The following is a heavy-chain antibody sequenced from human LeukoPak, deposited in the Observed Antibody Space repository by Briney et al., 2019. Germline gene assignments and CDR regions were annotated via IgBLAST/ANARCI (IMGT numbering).Heavy chain of an antibody. CDR1: GFTVSSNY. J-gene: IGHJ5*02. CDR2: IYSGGST. D-gene: IGHD3-10*01. CDR3: AREHYYGSGSYYNSNSFDP. Sequence: GGSLRLSCAASGFTVSSNYMSWVRQAPGKGLEWVSVIYSGGSTYYADSVKGRFTISRDNSKNTLYLQMNSLRAEDTAVYCCAREHYYGSGSYYNSNSFDPWGQGTLVTVSS. V-gene: IGHV3-66*01.